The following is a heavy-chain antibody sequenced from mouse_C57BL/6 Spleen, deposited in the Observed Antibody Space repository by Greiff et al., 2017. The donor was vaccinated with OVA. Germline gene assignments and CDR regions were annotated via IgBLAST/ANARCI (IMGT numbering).Heavy chain of an antibody. D-gene: IGHD1-1*01. CDR3: ARGGELLRYHFDY. Sequence: QVQLQQPGAELVMPGASVKLSCKASGYTFTSYWMHWVKQRPGQGLQWIGEIDPSDSYTNYNQKFKGKSTLTVDKSSSTAYMQLSSLTSEDSAVYYCARGGELLRYHFDYWGQGTTLTVSS. J-gene: IGHJ2*01. CDR1: GYTFTSYW. V-gene: IGHV1-69*01. CDR2: IDPSDSYT.